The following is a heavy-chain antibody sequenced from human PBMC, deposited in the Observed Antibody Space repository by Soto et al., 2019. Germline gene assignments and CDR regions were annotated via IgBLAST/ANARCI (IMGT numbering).Heavy chain of an antibody. Sequence: GGSLRLSCAASGFTVSSNYMSWVRQAPGKGLEWVSVIYSGGSTYYADSVKGRFTISRDNSKNTLYLQMNSLRAEDTAVYYCAREVYYGDYFDYWGQGTLVTVSS. J-gene: IGHJ4*02. D-gene: IGHD4-17*01. CDR3: AREVYYGDYFDY. V-gene: IGHV3-66*01. CDR2: IYSGGST. CDR1: GFTVSSNY.